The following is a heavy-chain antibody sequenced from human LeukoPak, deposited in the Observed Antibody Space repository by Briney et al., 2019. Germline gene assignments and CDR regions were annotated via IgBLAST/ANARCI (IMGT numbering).Heavy chain of an antibody. CDR2: ISSSSSYI. D-gene: IGHD2-8*02. CDR3: ARHQVVSYSNWFDP. Sequence: PGGSLRLSCAASGFTFSSYSMNWVRQAPGKGLEWVSSISSSSSYIYYADSVKGRFTISRDNAKNSVYLQMDSLRAEDTAIYYCARHQVVSYSNWFDPWGQGTLVTVSS. CDR1: GFTFSSYS. V-gene: IGHV3-21*01. J-gene: IGHJ5*02.